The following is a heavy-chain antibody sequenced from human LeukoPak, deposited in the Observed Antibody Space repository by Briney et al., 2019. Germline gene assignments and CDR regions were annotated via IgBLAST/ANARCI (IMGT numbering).Heavy chain of an antibody. CDR3: ARESIAVAGAPFDY. J-gene: IGHJ4*02. CDR1: GFTFSSYE. D-gene: IGHD6-19*01. V-gene: IGHV3-48*03. CDR2: ISSGSTI. Sequence: GGSLRLSCAASGFTFSSYEMNWVRQAPGRGLEWVSYISSGSTIYDADSVKGRFTISRDNAKDSLYLQMNSLRAEDTAVYYCARESIAVAGAPFDYWGQGTLVTVSS.